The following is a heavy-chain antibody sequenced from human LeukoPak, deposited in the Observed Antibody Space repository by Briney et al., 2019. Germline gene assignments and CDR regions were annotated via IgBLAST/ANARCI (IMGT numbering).Heavy chain of an antibody. D-gene: IGHD3-10*01. V-gene: IGHV3-7*01. CDR3: VLNMVGGQIFDF. J-gene: IGHJ4*02. Sequence: GGSLRLSCAASGFTFSNYWMSWVRQAPGKGLEWVADIKRDGSEKHYVDAVKGRFTISRDNAKNSLYLQMNSLRAEDTAVYYCVLNMVGGQIFDFWGQGTLVAVSS. CDR2: IKRDGSEK. CDR1: GFTFSNYW.